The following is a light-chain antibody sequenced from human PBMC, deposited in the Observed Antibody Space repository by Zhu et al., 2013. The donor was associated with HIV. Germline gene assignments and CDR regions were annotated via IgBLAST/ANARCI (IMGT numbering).Light chain of an antibody. CDR3: AAWDSTLKSVV. Sequence: QSVLTQPPSVSAAPGQTVFISCSGSNSNIGNDRVSWYQQVTGEAPRLLIYDNDKRPSRIPDRFSGSRAGTSATLAIAGLQTGDEADYYCAAWDSTLKSVVFGGGTTLSVL. V-gene: IGLV1-51*01. J-gene: IGLJ2*01. CDR2: DND. CDR1: NSNIGNDR.